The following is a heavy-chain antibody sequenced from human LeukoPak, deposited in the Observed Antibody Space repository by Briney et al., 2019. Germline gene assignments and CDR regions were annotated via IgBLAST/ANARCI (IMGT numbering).Heavy chain of an antibody. CDR1: GDSISSGTSF. CDR2: IDDIGST. D-gene: IGHD3-22*01. CDR3: ARATPFTYYYDSRGYRSLFFQQ. J-gene: IGHJ1*01. Sequence: PSETLSLTCTVSGDSISSGTSFCVWIRQPPGKGLEWIGSIDDIGSTYYNPPLKSRVTVSADTSKNQFFLSLSSVTAADTAVYYCARATPFTYYYDSRGYRSLFFQQWGQGTLVTVSS. V-gene: IGHV4-39*02.